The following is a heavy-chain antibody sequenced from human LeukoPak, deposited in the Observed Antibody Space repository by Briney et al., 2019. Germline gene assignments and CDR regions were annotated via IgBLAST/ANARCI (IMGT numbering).Heavy chain of an antibody. CDR2: VYSCGST. D-gene: IGHD3-22*01. Sequence: GGSLRLSCAASGFTVSSNYMSWVRQAPGKGLEWVSVVYSCGSTYYADSVKGRFTISRDNSKNTLYLQMNSLRAEDTAVYYCAKDRRYYYDSSGYPDAFDIWGQGTMVTVSS. J-gene: IGHJ3*02. CDR3: AKDRRYYYDSSGYPDAFDI. CDR1: GFTVSSNY. V-gene: IGHV3-66*03.